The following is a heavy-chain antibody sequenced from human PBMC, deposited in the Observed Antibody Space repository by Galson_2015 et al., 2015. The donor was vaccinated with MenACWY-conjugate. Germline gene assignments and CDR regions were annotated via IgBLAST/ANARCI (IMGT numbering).Heavy chain of an antibody. J-gene: IGHJ4*02. CDR2: IKSKIDGGTT. V-gene: IGHV3-15*07. Sequence: SLRLSCAASGFTFSNGWMNWVRQTPGKGLEWVGRIKSKIDGGTTENAAPVKGRFTISRDDSKNTLYLKMNSLKTEDTAVYYCTTDAAYGDFAFDYWGQGTLVTVSS. CDR1: GFTFSNGW. CDR3: TTDAAYGDFAFDY. D-gene: IGHD4-17*01.